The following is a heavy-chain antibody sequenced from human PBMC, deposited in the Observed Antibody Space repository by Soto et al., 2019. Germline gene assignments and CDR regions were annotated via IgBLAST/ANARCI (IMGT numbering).Heavy chain of an antibody. Sequence: LRLSCAASGFPFSDCGMSWVRQTPGKGLEWLSTISSSGVNTHYADSVKGRFTISRDNSRNTLYLLMSRLRAEDAAVYYCAREQRGYSGYEFDHWGQGTLVTVSS. CDR3: AREQRGYSGYEFDH. V-gene: IGHV3-23*01. CDR1: GFPFSDCG. J-gene: IGHJ4*02. CDR2: ISSSGVNT. D-gene: IGHD5-12*01.